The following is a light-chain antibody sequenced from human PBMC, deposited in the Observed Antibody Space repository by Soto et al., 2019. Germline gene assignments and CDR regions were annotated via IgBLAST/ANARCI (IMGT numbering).Light chain of an antibody. J-gene: IGKJ4*01. CDR1: HGVSNW. CDR3: QQTSSFPLN. CDR2: GAS. V-gene: IGKV1-12*01. Sequence: DSQMTQSPSYVSASVGDRVTITCRASHGVSNWVAWYQQKKGKAPKLLIYGASTLESDVPARFSGSGSGTDFTLNIDSLQPEYFATYYCQQTSSFPLNFGGGTKVDSK.